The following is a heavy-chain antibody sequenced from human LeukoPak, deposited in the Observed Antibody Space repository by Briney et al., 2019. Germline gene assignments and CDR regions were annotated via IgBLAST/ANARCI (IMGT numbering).Heavy chain of an antibody. Sequence: PGRSLRLSCAASGFTFSSYGMHWVRQAPGKGLEWVAVISYDGSNKYYADSVKGRFTISRENSKKTLYLQMNSLRAEDTAVYYCAKEGYYYDSSGYNYYYGMDVWGQGTTVTVSS. V-gene: IGHV3-30*18. CDR2: ISYDGSNK. J-gene: IGHJ6*02. CDR3: AKEGYYYDSSGYNYYYGMDV. CDR1: GFTFSSYG. D-gene: IGHD3-22*01.